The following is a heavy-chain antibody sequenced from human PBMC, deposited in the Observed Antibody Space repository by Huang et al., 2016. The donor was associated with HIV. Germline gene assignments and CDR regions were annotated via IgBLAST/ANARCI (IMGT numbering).Heavy chain of an antibody. Sequence: QVQLQESGPGLVKPSQTLSLTCTVSGGSMIRGSHYWSWIRQPAGKGLEWIGHIYTSGHTKYKPARRSRITISEDTSKTQFSLEMTAMTAADTAVYYCARGVYGSGSGYFDSWGQGSLVTVSS. CDR2: IYTSGHT. J-gene: IGHJ4*02. CDR1: GGSMIRGSHY. D-gene: IGHD3-10*01. CDR3: ARGVYGSGSGYFDS. V-gene: IGHV4-61*09.